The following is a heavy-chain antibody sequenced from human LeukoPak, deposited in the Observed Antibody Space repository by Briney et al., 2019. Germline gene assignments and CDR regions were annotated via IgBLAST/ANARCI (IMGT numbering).Heavy chain of an antibody. V-gene: IGHV1-46*01. CDR3: AAVDRFGDSMDV. CDR1: GYTFTSNY. Sequence: ASVKVSCKAFGYTFTSNYMHWVRQAPGQGPEWMGVISPSGGSTTYAQKFQGRVTLTRDMSTSTDYLELSSLRSEDTAVYYCAAVDRFGDSMDVWGKGTTVTISS. CDR2: ISPSGGST. J-gene: IGHJ6*04. D-gene: IGHD3-16*01.